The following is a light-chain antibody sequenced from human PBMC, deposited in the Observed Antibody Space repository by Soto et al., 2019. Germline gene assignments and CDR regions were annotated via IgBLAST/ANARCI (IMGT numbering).Light chain of an antibody. CDR1: QSVSNK. J-gene: IGKJ2*01. Sequence: EIVMTQSPATLSVSPGERATLSCRASQSVSNKLAWYQQKPGLGPRLLIYDASTRTTGLPDRFSGSGSGTEFTLTISSLQSGDIALYYCQQYNNWQFTFGQGTKVDIK. CDR3: QQYNNWQFT. V-gene: IGKV3-15*01. CDR2: DAS.